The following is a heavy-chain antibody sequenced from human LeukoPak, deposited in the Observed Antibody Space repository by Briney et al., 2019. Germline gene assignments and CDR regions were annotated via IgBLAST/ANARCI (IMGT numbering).Heavy chain of an antibody. J-gene: IGHJ4*02. CDR3: AREIEMATITKGGFDY. CDR1: GFTFSSYA. CDR2: ISYDGSNK. Sequence: PGGSLRLSCAASGFTFSSYAMHWVRQAPGKGLEWVAVISYDGSNKYYADSVKGRFTISRDNSKNTLYLQMNSLRAEDTVVYYCAREIEMATITKGGFDYWGQGTLVTVSS. V-gene: IGHV3-30*04. D-gene: IGHD5-24*01.